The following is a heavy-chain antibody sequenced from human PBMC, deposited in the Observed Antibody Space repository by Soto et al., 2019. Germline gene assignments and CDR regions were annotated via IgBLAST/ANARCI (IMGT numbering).Heavy chain of an antibody. CDR2: ITSSGRST. CDR1: GFTFSNYA. V-gene: IGHV3-23*01. D-gene: IGHD6-6*01. CDR3: ARGGREYASFPCDY. J-gene: IGHJ4*02. Sequence: EVQLLESGGGLVQPGGSLRLSCAASGFTFSNYAMNWVRQAPGKGLEWVSAITSSGRSTYYADSVKGRFTISRDNSKNTLYLPMNSLRAEDTAVYYCARGGREYASFPCDYWGQGTLVTVSS.